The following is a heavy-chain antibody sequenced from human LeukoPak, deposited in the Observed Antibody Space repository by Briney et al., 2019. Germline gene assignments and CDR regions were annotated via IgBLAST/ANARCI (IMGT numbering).Heavy chain of an antibody. J-gene: IGHJ4*02. D-gene: IGHD3-9*01. CDR1: GFTFSSYA. CDR3: VRTVWALTDFDH. Sequence: PGRSLRLSCAASGFTFSSYAMHWVRQAPGKGLEWVAVISYDGSNKYYADSVKGRFIISRDKSKNTLYLQMNSLRAEDTAVYYCVRTVWALTDFDHWGQGSLVTVSS. V-gene: IGHV3-30*14. CDR2: ISYDGSNK.